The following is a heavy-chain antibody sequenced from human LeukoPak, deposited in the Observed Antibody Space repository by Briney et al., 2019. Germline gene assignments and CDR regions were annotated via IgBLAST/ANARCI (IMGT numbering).Heavy chain of an antibody. D-gene: IGHD3-22*01. V-gene: IGHV3-73*01. Sequence: GGSLRLSCAASGFTFSGSAMHWVRQASGKGLEWVGRIRSKANSYATAYAASVKGRFTISRDDSKNTAYLQMNSLRAEDTAVYYCARGVVGEDYWGQGTLVTVSS. CDR3: ARGVVGEDY. CDR1: GFTFSGSA. CDR2: IRSKANSYAT. J-gene: IGHJ4*02.